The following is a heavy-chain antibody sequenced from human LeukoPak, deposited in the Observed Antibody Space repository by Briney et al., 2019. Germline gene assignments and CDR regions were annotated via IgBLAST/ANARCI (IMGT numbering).Heavy chain of an antibody. J-gene: IGHJ5*02. Sequence: SVKVSCKASGGTFISYAISWVRQAPGQGLEWMGGIIPIFGTANYAQKFQGRVTITADESTSTAYMELSSLRSEDTAVYYCARGGSGYSSGWYSNWFDPWGQGTLVTVSS. CDR1: GGTFISYA. V-gene: IGHV1-69*13. D-gene: IGHD6-19*01. CDR2: IIPIFGTA. CDR3: ARGGSGYSSGWYSNWFDP.